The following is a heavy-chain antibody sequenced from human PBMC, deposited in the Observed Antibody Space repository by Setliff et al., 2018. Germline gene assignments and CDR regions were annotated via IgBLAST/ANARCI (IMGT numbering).Heavy chain of an antibody. CDR1: GASFSGTY. Sequence: PSETLSLTCAVYGASFSGTYCSWIRQSPGKGLEWIGEINHTGSPNWIGEINHSGSPNYNPSLKSRVTMSVDTSENQFSLKLTSVTAADTAVYYCRVWVDMIEVDSWAQGTLVTVSS. D-gene: IGHD3-22*01. V-gene: IGHV4-34*01. CDR3: RVWVDMIEVDS. CDR2: INHSGSP. J-gene: IGHJ4*02.